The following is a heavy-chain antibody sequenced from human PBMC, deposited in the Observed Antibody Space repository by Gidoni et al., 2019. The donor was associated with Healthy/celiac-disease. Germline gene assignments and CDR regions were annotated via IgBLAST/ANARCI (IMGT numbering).Heavy chain of an antibody. Sequence: QVQLQESGPGLVKPSETLSLTCTVSGGSVSSGSYYWSCIRQPPGKGLEWIGYIYYSGSTNYNPSLKSRVTISVDTSKNQFSLKLSSVTAADTAVYYCATPLRLWPYYAFDIWGQGTMVTVSS. V-gene: IGHV4-61*01. CDR2: IYYSGST. J-gene: IGHJ3*02. CDR3: ATPLRLWPYYAFDI. CDR1: GGSVSSGSYY. D-gene: IGHD5-18*01.